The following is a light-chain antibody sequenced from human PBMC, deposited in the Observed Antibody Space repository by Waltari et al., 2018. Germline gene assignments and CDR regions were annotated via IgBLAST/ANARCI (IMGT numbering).Light chain of an antibody. V-gene: IGLV2-23*01. CDR2: EGN. CDR1: SSDVGNFLL. J-gene: IGLJ3*02. CDR3: CSYVGGTSWV. Sequence: QSALTQPASVSGSPGQSISISCTGSSSDVGNFLLLSWYQQHPGKAPKGSIYEGNKRRSGLCDRCSGSKSGNTDSLTVAGLQPGDEADYYCCSYVGGTSWVFGGGTKLTVL.